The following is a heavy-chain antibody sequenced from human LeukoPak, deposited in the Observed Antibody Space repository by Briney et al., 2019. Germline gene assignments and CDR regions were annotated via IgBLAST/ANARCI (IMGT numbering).Heavy chain of an antibody. CDR3: ARDKEPGWFDP. V-gene: IGHV3-33*01. CDR2: IWYDGSNK. Sequence: PGRSLRLSCAASGFTFSSYGMHWARQAPGKGLEWVAVIWYDGSNKYYADSVKGRFTISRDNSKNTLYLQMNSLRAEDTAVYYCARDKEPGWFDPWGQGTLVTVSS. CDR1: GFTFSSYG. J-gene: IGHJ5*02.